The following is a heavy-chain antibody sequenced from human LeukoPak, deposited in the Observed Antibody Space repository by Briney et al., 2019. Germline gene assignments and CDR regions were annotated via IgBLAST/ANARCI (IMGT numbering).Heavy chain of an antibody. Sequence: GGSVRLFCAGSGFTFGGYGVHWFRQTPGKGLEWVAVMAYEGSGALYADSVKGRFTISRANSTNTMSVQMDDLRAEDTAVYYCTRYNNDHFDYCGQGPLVTVSS. V-gene: IGHV3-33*01. J-gene: IGHJ4*02. CDR3: TRYNNDHFDY. CDR2: MAYEGSGA. D-gene: IGHD1-14*01. CDR1: GFTFGGYG.